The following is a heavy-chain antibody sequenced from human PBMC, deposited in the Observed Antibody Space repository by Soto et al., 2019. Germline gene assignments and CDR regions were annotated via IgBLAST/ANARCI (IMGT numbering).Heavy chain of an antibody. CDR3: ARGSTSGWQLDF. V-gene: IGHV1-3*01. J-gene: IGHJ4*02. D-gene: IGHD6-19*01. CDR2: INAGNGDT. CDR1: GYAFASYA. Sequence: ASVKVSCKASGYAFASYAMHWVRQAPGQRLEWMGWINAGNGDTEYSQKFQGRVTITRDTSANTAYMDLSSLLSEDTAVYYCARGSTSGWQLDFWAQGTQVTVSS.